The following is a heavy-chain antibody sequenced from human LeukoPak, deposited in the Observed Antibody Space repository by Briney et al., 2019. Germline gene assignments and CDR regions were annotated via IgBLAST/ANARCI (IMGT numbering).Heavy chain of an antibody. CDR3: ARLFDYGDEFDY. J-gene: IGHJ4*02. D-gene: IGHD4-17*01. V-gene: IGHV4-4*02. CDR1: GGSISSSNW. Sequence: PSETLSLTCAVSGGSISSSNWWSWVRQPPGKGREGIGEIYHSGSTNYNPSLKSRVTISVDKSKNQFSLKLSSVTAADTAVYYCARLFDYGDEFDYWGQGTLVTVSS. CDR2: IYHSGST.